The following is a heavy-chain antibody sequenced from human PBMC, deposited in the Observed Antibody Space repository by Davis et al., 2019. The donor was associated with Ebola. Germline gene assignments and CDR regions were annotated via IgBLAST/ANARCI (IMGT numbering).Heavy chain of an antibody. CDR1: GDSVSRRSVA. J-gene: IGHJ5*02. CDR3: ARDESIAVAGPRGWFDP. V-gene: IGHV6-1*01. D-gene: IGHD6-19*01. Sequence: SQTLSLTCAISGDSVSRRSVAWNWIRQSPSRGLEWLGRTYYRSKWYNDYAVSVKSRMTIISDTSKNQFSLQLKSVTPEDTAVYYCARDESIAVAGPRGWFDPWGQGILVTVSS. CDR2: TYYRSKWYN.